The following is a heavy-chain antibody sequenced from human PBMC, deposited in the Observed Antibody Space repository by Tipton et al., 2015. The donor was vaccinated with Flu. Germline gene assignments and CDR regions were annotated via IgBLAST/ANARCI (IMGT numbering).Heavy chain of an antibody. CDR2: IHYSGSP. Sequence: TLSLTCTVSGDSMRSDYFWAWIRQAPGKGLEWIGNIHYSGSPHYNPSLKSRVTITVDTSKNQFSLRLSSMTAADTAVYYCARGTPIAMEDYWGQGTLVTVSS. CDR3: ARGTPIAMEDY. J-gene: IGHJ4*02. CDR1: GDSMRSDYF. D-gene: IGHD1-1*01. V-gene: IGHV4-38-2*02.